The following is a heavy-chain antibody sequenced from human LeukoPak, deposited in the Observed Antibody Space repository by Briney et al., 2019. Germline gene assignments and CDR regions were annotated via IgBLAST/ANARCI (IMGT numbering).Heavy chain of an antibody. Sequence: GGSLRLSCAASGFTFSSYRMHWVRQAPGKGLVWVSRINSDGSSTSYADSVKGRFTSYRDNSKNTLYLQMNSLRAEDTAVYYCGKTYSSGWYLHFDYWGQGTLVTVSS. CDR1: GFTFSSYR. CDR3: GKTYSSGWYLHFDY. D-gene: IGHD6-19*01. V-gene: IGHV3-74*01. J-gene: IGHJ4*02. CDR2: INSDGSST.